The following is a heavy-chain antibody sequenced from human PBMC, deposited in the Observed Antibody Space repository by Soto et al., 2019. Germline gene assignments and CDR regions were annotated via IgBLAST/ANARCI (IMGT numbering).Heavy chain of an antibody. CDR1: GFTFSSYA. V-gene: IGHV3-23*01. Sequence: GGSLRLSCAASGFTFSSYAMSWVRQAPGKGLEWVSAISGSGGSTYYADSVKGRFTISRDNSKNTLYLQMNSLRAEDTAVYYCAKGPPNYDFWSGYSLFDYWGQGTLVTVSS. CDR2: ISGSGGST. D-gene: IGHD3-3*01. J-gene: IGHJ4*02. CDR3: AKGPPNYDFWSGYSLFDY.